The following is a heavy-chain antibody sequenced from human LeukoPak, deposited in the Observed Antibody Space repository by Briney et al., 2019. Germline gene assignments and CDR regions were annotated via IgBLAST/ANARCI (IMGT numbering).Heavy chain of an antibody. CDR2: INSDGSTT. V-gene: IGHV3-74*01. CDR1: GFTFSSYA. J-gene: IGHJ4*02. Sequence: GGSLRLSCAASGFTFSSYAMSWVRQAPGKGLEWVSRINSDGSTTTYADSVKGRFTISRDNAKNTLYLRMNSLRAEDTAVYFCARSERYYYDSSGYYAFDYWGQGTLVTVSS. CDR3: ARSERYYYDSSGYYAFDY. D-gene: IGHD3-22*01.